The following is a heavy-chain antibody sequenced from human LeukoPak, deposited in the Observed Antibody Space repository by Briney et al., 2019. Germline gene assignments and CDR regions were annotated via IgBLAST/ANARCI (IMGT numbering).Heavy chain of an antibody. CDR1: GGSISGYY. J-gene: IGHJ3*01. V-gene: IGHV4-59*08. CDR2: IYYSGSA. Sequence: PSETLSLTCTVSGGSISGYYWSWIRQPPGKGLEYIGYIYYSGSANYNPSLKSRVTISVDTSKNQFSLKLSSVTAADTAVYYRARHFRAFDVWGQGTMVTVSS. D-gene: IGHD2/OR15-2a*01. CDR3: ARHFRAFDV.